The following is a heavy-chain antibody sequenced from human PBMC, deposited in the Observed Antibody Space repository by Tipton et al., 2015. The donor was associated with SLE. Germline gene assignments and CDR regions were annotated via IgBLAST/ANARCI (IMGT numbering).Heavy chain of an antibody. Sequence: VQLVQSGGGLVKPGGSLRLSCAASGFTFSSYGMIWVRQAPGKGLEWASSISSSSSYIYYADSVKGRFTISRDNAKNSLYLQMNSLRAEDTAVYYCASLDHKVGPMGLDFWGRGTLVTVSS. CDR2: ISSSSSYI. CDR3: ASLDHKVGPMGLDF. D-gene: IGHD1-26*01. CDR1: GFTFSSYG. V-gene: IGHV3-21*03. J-gene: IGHJ4*02.